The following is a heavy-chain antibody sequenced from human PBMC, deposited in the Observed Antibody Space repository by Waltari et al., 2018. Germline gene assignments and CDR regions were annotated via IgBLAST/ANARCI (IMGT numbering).Heavy chain of an antibody. CDR1: GFTLTNYD. CDR2: IATEGGNT. J-gene: IGHJ4*02. Sequence: EVQLVQSGGGLVQPGGSLRLSGSASGFTLTNYDTFWVRQAPGKGLEYVSVIATEGGNTYYSDSVKGRFSISRDDSKNTLYLQMTSLRDEDTAVYYCAKDAGYSYDCWGQGTLVIVSS. V-gene: IGHV3-64D*06. CDR3: AKDAGYSYDC. D-gene: IGHD5-18*01.